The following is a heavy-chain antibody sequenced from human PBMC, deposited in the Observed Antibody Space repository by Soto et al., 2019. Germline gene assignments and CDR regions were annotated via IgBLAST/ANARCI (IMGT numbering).Heavy chain of an antibody. D-gene: IGHD3-9*01. CDR1: GFTFSSYS. CDR2: ISSSSSYI. CDR3: ARGEGYDILTGYYFYWYFDL. V-gene: IGHV3-21*01. Sequence: GGSLRLSCAASGFTFSSYSMNWVRQAPGKGLEWVSSISSSSSYIYYADSVKGRFTISRDNAKNSLYLQMNSLRAEDTAVYYGARGEGYDILTGYYFYWYFDLWGRGTLVTVSS. J-gene: IGHJ2*01.